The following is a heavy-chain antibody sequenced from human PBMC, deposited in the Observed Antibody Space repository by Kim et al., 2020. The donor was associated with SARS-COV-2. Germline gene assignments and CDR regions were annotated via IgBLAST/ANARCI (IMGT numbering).Heavy chain of an antibody. D-gene: IGHD3-22*01. CDR3: ASLGDYYDSSGYYYHY. V-gene: IGHV3-7*03. CDR1: GFTFSSYW. Sequence: GGSLRLSCAASGFTFSSYWMSWVRQAPGKGLEWVANIKQDGSEKYYVDSVKGRFTISRDNAKNSLYLQMNSLRAEDTAVYYCASLGDYYDSSGYYYHYWGQGTLVTVSS. CDR2: IKQDGSEK. J-gene: IGHJ4*02.